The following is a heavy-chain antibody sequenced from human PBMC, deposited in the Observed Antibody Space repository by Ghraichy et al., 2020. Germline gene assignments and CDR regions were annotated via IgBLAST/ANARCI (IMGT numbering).Heavy chain of an antibody. Sequence: GESLNISCAASGFTFSSYSMNWVRQAPGKGLEWVSYISSSSSTIYYADSVKGRFTISRDNANNSLYLQMNSLRDEDTAVYYCARDLTRYCSGGSCYSSGDNAFDIWGQGTMVTVSS. CDR1: GFTFSSYS. J-gene: IGHJ3*02. D-gene: IGHD2-15*01. CDR3: ARDLTRYCSGGSCYSSGDNAFDI. V-gene: IGHV3-48*02. CDR2: ISSSSSTI.